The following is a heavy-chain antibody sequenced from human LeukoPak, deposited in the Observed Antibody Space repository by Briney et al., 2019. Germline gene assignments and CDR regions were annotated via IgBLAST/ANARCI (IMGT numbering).Heavy chain of an antibody. CDR2: IYHSGST. D-gene: IGHD5-18*01. CDR1: GGSISSGGYS. CDR3: ARDVGYSYGYWYFDL. V-gene: IGHV4-30-2*01. J-gene: IGHJ2*01. Sequence: PSETLSLTCAVSGGSISSGGYSWSWIRQPPGKGLERIGYIYHSGSTYYNPSLKSRVTISVDRSKNQFSLKLSSVTAADTAVYYCARDVGYSYGYWYFDLWGRGTLVTVSS.